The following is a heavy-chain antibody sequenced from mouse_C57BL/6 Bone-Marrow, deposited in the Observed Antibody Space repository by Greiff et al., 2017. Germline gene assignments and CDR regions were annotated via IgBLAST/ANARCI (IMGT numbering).Heavy chain of an antibody. J-gene: IGHJ3*01. Sequence: QVQLQQSGPELVKPGASVKISCKASGYAFSSSWMNWVQQRPGKGLEWIGRIYPGDGATNYNGTFKGKATLTADKSSSTAYMQLSSLTSEDSAVYFCARPFFAYWGQGTLVTVSA. CDR2: IYPGDGAT. CDR1: GYAFSSSW. V-gene: IGHV1-82*01. CDR3: ARPFFAY.